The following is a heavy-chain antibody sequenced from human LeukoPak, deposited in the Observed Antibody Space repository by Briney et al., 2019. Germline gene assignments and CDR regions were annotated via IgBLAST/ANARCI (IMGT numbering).Heavy chain of an antibody. CDR3: ARALDYYDIRVWDY. V-gene: IGHV4-39*01. J-gene: IGHJ4*02. CDR2: IYHSGST. CDR1: GGSISTTGYY. D-gene: IGHD3-22*01. Sequence: SETLSLTCTVSGGSISTTGYYWGWIRQTPGKGLEWIGTIYHSGSTYYNPSLKSRVTISVDTSKNQFSLRLSSVTAADTAVYYCARALDYYDIRVWDYWGQGTLVTVSS.